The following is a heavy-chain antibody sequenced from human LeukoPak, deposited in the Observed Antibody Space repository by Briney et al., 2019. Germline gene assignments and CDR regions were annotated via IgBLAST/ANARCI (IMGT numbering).Heavy chain of an antibody. Sequence: GGSLRLSCAASGFTFSSYSVNWVRQAPGKGLEWVSYISPSGTTIYYADSVKGRLTISRDNAKNSLYLRMNSLRAEDTAVYYCVRDGWSRTTYDCWGQGTLVTVSS. CDR1: GFTFSSYS. D-gene: IGHD3-3*01. J-gene: IGHJ4*02. CDR3: VRDGWSRTTYDC. CDR2: ISPSGTTI. V-gene: IGHV3-48*01.